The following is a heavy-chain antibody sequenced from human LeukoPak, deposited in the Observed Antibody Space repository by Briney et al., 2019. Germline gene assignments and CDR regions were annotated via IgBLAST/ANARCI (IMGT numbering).Heavy chain of an antibody. CDR1: GGTFSSYA. Sequence: SVKVSFKASGGTFSSYAISWVRPAPGQGLAWMGGIIPIFGTANYAQKFPGRVTITADESTSTAYMELSSLGSEDTAVYYCALSRGIVVVPAAISRTYNWFDPWGQGTLVTVSS. J-gene: IGHJ5*02. D-gene: IGHD2-2*02. CDR3: ALSRGIVVVPAAISRTYNWFDP. V-gene: IGHV1-69*01. CDR2: IIPIFGTA.